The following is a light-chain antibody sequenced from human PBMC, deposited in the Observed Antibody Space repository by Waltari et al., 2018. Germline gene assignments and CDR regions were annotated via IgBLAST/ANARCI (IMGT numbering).Light chain of an antibody. CDR1: ENVNNY. CDR3: QHNYGTPPT. V-gene: IGKV1-39*01. J-gene: IGKJ1*01. CDR2: KAS. Sequence: DIQMTQSPSSLSASVGDRVTITCRASENVNNYLNWYQRKPGKAPKLLIYKASTLQSGVPSRFSGSGSGTDYTFTISSLQSEDVATYYCQHNYGTPPTFGQGTKVEIK.